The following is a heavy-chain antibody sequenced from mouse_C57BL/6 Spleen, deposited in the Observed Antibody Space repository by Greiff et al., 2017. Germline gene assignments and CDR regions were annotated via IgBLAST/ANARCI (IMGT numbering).Heavy chain of an antibody. CDR3: ARIHYGSSYAMDY. J-gene: IGHJ4*01. CDR2: IPPNSGST. CDR1: GYTFTRYW. Sequence: QVQLQQPGAELVKPGASVKLSCKASGYTFTRYWMHWVKQRPGQGLEWIGLIPPNSGSTNYNEKFKSKATLTVDKSSSTAYLQLSSLTSEDSAVYYCARIHYGSSYAMDYWGQGTSVTVSS. D-gene: IGHD1-1*01. V-gene: IGHV1-64*01.